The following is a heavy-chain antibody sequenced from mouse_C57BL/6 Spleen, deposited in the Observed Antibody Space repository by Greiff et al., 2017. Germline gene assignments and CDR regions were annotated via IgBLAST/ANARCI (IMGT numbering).Heavy chain of an antibody. V-gene: IGHV5-17*01. Sequence: EVQLVESGGGLVKPGGSLKLSCAASGFTFSDSGMHWVRQAPEKGLEWVAYISSGSSTIYYADTVKGRFTISRDNAKNTLFLQMTSLRSEDTAMYYCARPILLSYAMDYWGQGTSVTVSS. D-gene: IGHD2-1*01. CDR2: ISSGSSTI. CDR1: GFTFSDSG. J-gene: IGHJ4*01. CDR3: ARPILLSYAMDY.